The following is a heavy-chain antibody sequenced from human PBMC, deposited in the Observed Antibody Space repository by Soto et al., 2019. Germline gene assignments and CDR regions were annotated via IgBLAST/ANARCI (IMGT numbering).Heavy chain of an antibody. CDR1: GFTCSSYS. D-gene: IGHD6-13*01. J-gene: IGHJ3*02. V-gene: IGHV3-21*01. Sequence: GGSLRLSCAASGFTCSSYSMNWVRQAPGKGLEWVSSISSSSSYIYYADSVRGRFTISRDNAKNSLYLQMNSLRAEDTAVYYCARCQESSDAFDIWGQGTMVTVPS. CDR2: ISSSSSYI. CDR3: ARCQESSDAFDI.